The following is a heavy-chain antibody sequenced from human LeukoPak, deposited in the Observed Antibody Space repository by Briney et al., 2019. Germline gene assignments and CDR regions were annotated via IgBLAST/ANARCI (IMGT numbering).Heavy chain of an antibody. CDR1: GYTFTSYG. J-gene: IGHJ4*02. Sequence: GASVKVSCKASGYTFTSYGINWVRQATGQGLEWMGWMNPNSGSTGYAQKFQGRVTITRNTSISTAYMELSSLRSEDTAVYYCARGPPPDFYDSSYLDYWGQGTLVTVSS. CDR2: MNPNSGST. CDR3: ARGPPPDFYDSSYLDY. D-gene: IGHD3-22*01. V-gene: IGHV1-8*03.